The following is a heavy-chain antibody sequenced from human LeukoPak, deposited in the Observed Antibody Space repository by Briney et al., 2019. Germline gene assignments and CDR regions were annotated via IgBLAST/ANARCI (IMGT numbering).Heavy chain of an antibody. CDR1: GYTFTDYY. CDR3: ARLYAVHS. D-gene: IGHD2/OR15-2a*01. Sequence: GASVKVSCKASGYTFTDYYIHWVRQAPGQGLEWMGWIHPNSGGTNYAQKFQGRVAMTRNASISTANMELSGIRTDDTAVYYCARLYAVHSWGQGTMVTVSS. V-gene: IGHV1-2*02. J-gene: IGHJ1*01. CDR2: IHPNSGGT.